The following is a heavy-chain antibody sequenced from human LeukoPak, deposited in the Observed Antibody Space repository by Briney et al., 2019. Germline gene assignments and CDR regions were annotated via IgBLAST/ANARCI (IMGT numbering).Heavy chain of an antibody. D-gene: IGHD1-26*01. V-gene: IGHV3-23*01. CDR2: ISGSGGST. J-gene: IGHJ4*02. Sequence: TGGSLRLSCAASGLTFGDYTMHWVRQAPGKGLQWVSAISGSGGSTYYADSVKGRFTISRDNSKNTLYLQMNSLRAEDTAVYYCAKDLWASLSGPLVFWYWGQGTLVTVSS. CDR3: AKDLWASLSGPLVFWY. CDR1: GLTFGDYT.